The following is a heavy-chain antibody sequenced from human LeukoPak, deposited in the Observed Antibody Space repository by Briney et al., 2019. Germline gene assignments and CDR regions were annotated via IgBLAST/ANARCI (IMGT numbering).Heavy chain of an antibody. CDR2: INPSGGST. CDR1: GYTFTSSY. V-gene: IGHV1-46*01. D-gene: IGHD6-13*01. Sequence: ASVKVSCKASGYTFTSSYMHWVRQAPGQGLEWMGIINPSGGSTSYAQKFQGRVTMTRDTSTSTVYMELSSLSSEDTAVYYCARDSPAVAAAGTSYYYGMDVWGQGTTVTVSS. CDR3: ARDSPAVAAAGTSYYYGMDV. J-gene: IGHJ6*02.